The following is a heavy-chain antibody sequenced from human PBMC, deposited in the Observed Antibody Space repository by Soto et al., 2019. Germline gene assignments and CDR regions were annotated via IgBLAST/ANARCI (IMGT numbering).Heavy chain of an antibody. V-gene: IGHV5-10-1*01. J-gene: IGHJ6*02. D-gene: IGHD2-2*01. CDR3: ARLVGVPASSYYYYYGMDV. Sequence: PGESLKISCKGSGYRFTSYWISWVRQMPGKGLEWRGRIDPSDSYTNYSPSFQGHVTISADKSISTAYLQLSSLKASDTAMYYWARLVGVPASSYYYYYGMDVWGQGTTVTVSS. CDR1: GYRFTSYW. CDR2: IDPSDSYT.